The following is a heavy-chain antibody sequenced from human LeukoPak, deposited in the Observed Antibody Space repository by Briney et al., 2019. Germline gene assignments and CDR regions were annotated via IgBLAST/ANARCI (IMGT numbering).Heavy chain of an antibody. J-gene: IGHJ4*02. Sequence: SETLSLTCGVSGGSISNTNWWSWVRQPPGQGLEWIGEISLTGLTNYNPSLESRVSVSLDKSKNQLSLNLPSVTAADTAVYYCSRENGAFSPFGYWGQGTLVTVPS. CDR1: GGSISNTNW. D-gene: IGHD2-8*01. CDR3: SRENGAFSPFGY. V-gene: IGHV4-4*02. CDR2: ISLTGLT.